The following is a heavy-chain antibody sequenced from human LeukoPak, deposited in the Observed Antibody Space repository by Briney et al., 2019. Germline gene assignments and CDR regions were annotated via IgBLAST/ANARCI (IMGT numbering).Heavy chain of an antibody. CDR3: TTSLKDYYYYYMDV. V-gene: IGHV3-15*01. J-gene: IGHJ6*03. CDR2: TKSKTDGGTT. Sequence: GGSLRLSCAASGLTFSNAWMSWVRQAPGQGLEWVGRTKSKTDGGTTDYAAPVKGRFTISRDDSKNTLYLQMNSLKTEDTAVYYCTTSLKDYYYYYMDVWGKGTTVTVSS. CDR1: GLTFSNAW.